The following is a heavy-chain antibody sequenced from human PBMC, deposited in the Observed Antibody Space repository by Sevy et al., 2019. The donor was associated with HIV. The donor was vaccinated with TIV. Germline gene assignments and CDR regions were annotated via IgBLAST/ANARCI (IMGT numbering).Heavy chain of an antibody. CDR2: MNPNSGNT. J-gene: IGHJ5*02. CDR1: GYTFTNYD. V-gene: IGHV1-8*01. D-gene: IGHD3-10*01. Sequence: ATVKVSCKASGYTFTNYDINWVRQATGQGLEWMGWMNPNSGNTGYAQKFQGRVTMIRNTSMSTAYMELTSLTSDDSAVYYCARDLVRSKQGGWFDPWGQGTLVTVSS. CDR3: ARDLVRSKQGGWFDP.